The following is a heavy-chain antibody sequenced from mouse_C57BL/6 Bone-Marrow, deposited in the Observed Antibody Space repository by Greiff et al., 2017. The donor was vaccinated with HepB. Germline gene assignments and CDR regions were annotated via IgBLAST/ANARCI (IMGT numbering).Heavy chain of an antibody. Sequence: QVQLQQPGAELVRPGTSVKLSCKASGYTFTSYWMHWVKQRPGQGLEWIGVIDPSDSYTNYNQKFKGKATLTVGTSSSTAYMQLSSLTSEDSAVYYCARWGYPDYWGQGTTLTVSS. J-gene: IGHJ2*01. CDR3: ARWGYPDY. V-gene: IGHV1-59*01. D-gene: IGHD2-2*01. CDR2: IDPSDSYT. CDR1: GYTFTSYW.